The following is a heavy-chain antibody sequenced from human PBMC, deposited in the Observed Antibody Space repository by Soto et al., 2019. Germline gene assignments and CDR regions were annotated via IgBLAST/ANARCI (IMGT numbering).Heavy chain of an antibody. J-gene: IGHJ4*02. V-gene: IGHV1-2*04. CDR1: GYTFTGYY. CDR3: ARGGDSSGYYYVH. CDR2: INPNSGGT. D-gene: IGHD3-22*01. Sequence: ASVKVSCKASGYTFTGYYMHWVRQAPGQGLEWMGWINPNSGGTNYAQKFQGWVTMTRDTSISTAYMELSRLRSDDTAVYYCARGGDSSGYYYVHWGQGTLVTVSP.